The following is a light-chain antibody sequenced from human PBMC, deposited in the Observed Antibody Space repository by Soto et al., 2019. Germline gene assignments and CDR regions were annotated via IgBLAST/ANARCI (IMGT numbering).Light chain of an antibody. CDR1: QDIKNY. CDR3: QQYHSYPLS. V-gene: IGKV1-16*02. J-gene: IGKJ4*01. Sequence: DIQMTQSPSSLSASVGDTVTITCRASQDIKNYLAWFQQKPGQAPKSLIFAASSLQSGAPSKFIGSGSGTDFTLTISSLQAEDVATYFCQQYHSYPLSFGGWTKVEIK. CDR2: AAS.